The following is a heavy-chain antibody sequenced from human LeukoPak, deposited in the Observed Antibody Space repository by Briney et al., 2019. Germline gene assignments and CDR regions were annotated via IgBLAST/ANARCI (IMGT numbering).Heavy chain of an antibody. V-gene: IGHV3-21*01. CDR3: ARGGFYSDRSAYDFPYYFDY. CDR1: GFTFSTYY. D-gene: IGHD3-22*01. Sequence: KAGGSLRLSCAASGFTFSTYYMNWVRQAPGKGLEWVSFITGSSSYIYYTDSVKGRFTISRDNAKNTLYLQMNSLRAEDTAVYYCARGGFYSDRSAYDFPYYFDYWGQGTLVPVSS. CDR2: ITGSSSYI. J-gene: IGHJ4*02.